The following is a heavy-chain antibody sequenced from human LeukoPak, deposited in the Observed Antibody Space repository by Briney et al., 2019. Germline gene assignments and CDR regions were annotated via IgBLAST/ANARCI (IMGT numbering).Heavy chain of an antibody. CDR3: TKGPGGYCSSTSCDRSSDY. D-gene: IGHD2-2*02. CDR1: GFTFSSYG. CDR2: ISYDGSNK. Sequence: GGSLRLSCAASGFTFSSYGMHWVRQAPGKGLEWVAVISYDGSNKYYADSVKGRFTISRDNSKNTLYLQMNSLRAEDTAVYYCTKGPGGYCSSTSCDRSSDYWGQGTLVTVSS. V-gene: IGHV3-30*18. J-gene: IGHJ4*02.